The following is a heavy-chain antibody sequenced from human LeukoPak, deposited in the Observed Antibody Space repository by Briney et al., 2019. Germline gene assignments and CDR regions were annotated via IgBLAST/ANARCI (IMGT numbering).Heavy chain of an antibody. D-gene: IGHD2-15*01. J-gene: IGHJ4*02. CDR2: IKQDGSEK. Sequence: GGSLRLSCAASGFTFSRYWMSWVRQAPGKGLEWVANIKQDGSEKYYVDSVKGRFTISRDNAKNSLYLQMNSLRAEDTAVYYCARGTPYCSGGSCYYYWGQGTLVTVSS. CDR3: ARGTPYCSGGSCYYY. V-gene: IGHV3-7*01. CDR1: GFTFSRYW.